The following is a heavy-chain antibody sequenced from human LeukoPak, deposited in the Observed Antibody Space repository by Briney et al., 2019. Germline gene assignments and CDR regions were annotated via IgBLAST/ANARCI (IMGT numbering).Heavy chain of an antibody. V-gene: IGHV3-74*01. J-gene: IGHJ4*02. CDR1: GFTFSNYW. CDR2: INNDGSST. Sequence: HPGGSLRLSCAASGFTFSNYWMHWVRQAPGKGLVWVSRINNDGSSTTCADSVKGRFTISRDNAKNSLHLQMNSLRAEDTAVYYCASSLTPGDGYNSRPFDYWGQGTLVTVSS. CDR3: ASSLTPGDGYNSRPFDY. D-gene: IGHD5-24*01.